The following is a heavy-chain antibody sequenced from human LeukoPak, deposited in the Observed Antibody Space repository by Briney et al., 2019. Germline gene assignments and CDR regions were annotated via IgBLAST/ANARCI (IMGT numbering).Heavy chain of an antibody. V-gene: IGHV3-23*01. Sequence: GGSLRLSCAPAGFTFSSNSMSWVRQAPGKGLGWVSAIRGSGGSTYYADSVKDRLTSARDNSKNTLYLQMNSLRAEETAVYYCARRGLITMVRGVITKANWFDPWGQGTLVTVSS. D-gene: IGHD3-10*01. J-gene: IGHJ5*02. CDR1: GFTFSSNS. CDR2: IRGSGGST. CDR3: ARRGLITMVRGVITKANWFDP.